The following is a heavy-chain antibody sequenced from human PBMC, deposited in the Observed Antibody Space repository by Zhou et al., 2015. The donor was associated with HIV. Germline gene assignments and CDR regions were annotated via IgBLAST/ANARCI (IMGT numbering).Heavy chain of an antibody. CDR3: ARDRGQMGMLDF. CDR2: ISGSSRII. J-gene: IGHJ4*02. CDR1: KFSFNSYS. D-gene: IGHD7-27*01. V-gene: IGHV3-48*01. Sequence: EVQLVESGGDWVQPGGSLRLSCAASKFSFNSYSMTWVRQAPGKGLEWVSYISGSSRIIYYGDSVKGRFTISRDNAKNSLHLHMHSLRVEDTAVYYCARDRGQMGMLDFWGQGTLVTVSS.